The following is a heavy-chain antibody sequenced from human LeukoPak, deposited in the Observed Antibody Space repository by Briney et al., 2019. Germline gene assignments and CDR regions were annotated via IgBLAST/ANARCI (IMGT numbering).Heavy chain of an antibody. V-gene: IGHV4-39*01. CDR3: ARAVPAAPVDI. CDR1: GGSISSSSYY. Sequence: SETLSLTCTVSGGSISSSSYYWGWIRQPPGKGLEWIGSIYYSGSTYYNPSLKSRVTISVDTSKNQFSLKLSSVTPADTAVYYCARAVPAAPVDIWGQGTMVTVSS. D-gene: IGHD2-2*01. J-gene: IGHJ3*02. CDR2: IYYSGST.